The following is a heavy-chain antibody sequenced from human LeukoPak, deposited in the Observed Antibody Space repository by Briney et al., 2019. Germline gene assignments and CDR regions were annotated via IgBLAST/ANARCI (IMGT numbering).Heavy chain of an antibody. Sequence: GGSLRLSCAASGFTFSSYGMHWVRQAPGKGLEWVAFIRYDGSNKYYADSVKGRFTISRDNSKNTLYLQMNSLRAEDTAVYYCARALGYCSSASCYYFDNWGQGTLVTVSS. CDR3: ARALGYCSSASCYYFDN. J-gene: IGHJ4*02. V-gene: IGHV3-30*02. D-gene: IGHD2-2*01. CDR2: IRYDGSNK. CDR1: GFTFSSYG.